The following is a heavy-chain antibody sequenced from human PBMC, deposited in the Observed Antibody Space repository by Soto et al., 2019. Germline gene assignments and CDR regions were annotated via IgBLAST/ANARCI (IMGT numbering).Heavy chain of an antibody. J-gene: IGHJ4*02. V-gene: IGHV3-23*01. CDR2: ISSSAART. D-gene: IGHD2-8*02. Sequence: GXSLRLSCAASGFTFSSSALSWFRQAPVKGLEWVSSISSSAARTYYPDSVRGRFTISRDNSKNTLSLQMNSLRAEDTAVYYCAKTLGLVDPFDYWGQGTLVTVSS. CDR3: AKTLGLVDPFDY. CDR1: GFTFSSSA.